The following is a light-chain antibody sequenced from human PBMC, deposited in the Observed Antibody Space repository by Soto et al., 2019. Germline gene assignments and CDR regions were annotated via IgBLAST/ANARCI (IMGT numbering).Light chain of an antibody. CDR3: QQLNSYPIT. CDR2: DAS. J-gene: IGKJ5*01. Sequence: DIQTTQSPSTLTASVGDRAAITCRASQGISSYLAWYKQKPGKAPKLLIYDASTLQSGVPPRFSGSGSGKEFTLTISSLQPEDGATDDCQQLNSYPITFGQGTRLEIK. V-gene: IGKV1-9*01. CDR1: QGISSY.